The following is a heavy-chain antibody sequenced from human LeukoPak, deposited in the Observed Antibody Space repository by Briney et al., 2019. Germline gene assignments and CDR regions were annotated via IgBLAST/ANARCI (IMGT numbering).Heavy chain of an antibody. CDR2: IYYSGST. D-gene: IGHD6-13*01. J-gene: IGHJ3*02. CDR3: ARSGVYTGYDAFDI. CDR1: GGSISSYY. V-gene: IGHV4-59*08. Sequence: SETLSLTCTVSGGSISSYYWSWIRQPPGKGLEWIGYIYYSGSTNYNPSLKSRVTISVDTSKNQFSLNLSSVTAADTAVYYCARSGVYTGYDAFDIWGQGTRVTVSS.